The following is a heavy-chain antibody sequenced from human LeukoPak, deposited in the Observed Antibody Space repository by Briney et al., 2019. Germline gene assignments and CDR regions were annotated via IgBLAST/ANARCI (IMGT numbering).Heavy chain of an antibody. J-gene: IGHJ3*02. V-gene: IGHV3-20*04. D-gene: IGHD1-14*01. Sequence: GGSLRLSCAASGFTFDDYGMNWVRQVPGKGLEWVSGVTWNGGNIGYADSVKGRFTISRDNAKKSLYLQMNSLRAEDTAVYYCARDGRRGPPQNAFDIWGQGTMVTVSS. CDR3: ARDGRRGPPQNAFDI. CDR2: VTWNGGNI. CDR1: GFTFDDYG.